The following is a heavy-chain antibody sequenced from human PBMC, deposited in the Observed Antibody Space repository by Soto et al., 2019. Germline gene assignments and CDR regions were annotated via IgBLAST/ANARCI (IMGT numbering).Heavy chain of an antibody. Sequence: SRRRSCAVCGCRCIFCGVHWVRQSPGKGLEWLGVIVSDGSAIYHADSLEGRFLISRDNSKDILYLQMNSLRVEDTDVYYCARDDAFENANGFDKWGQGTMVTVSS. D-gene: IGHD3-3*02. V-gene: IGHV3-33*01. CDR1: GCRCIFCG. CDR2: IVSDGSAI. J-gene: IGHJ3*02. CDR3: ARDDAFENANGFDK.